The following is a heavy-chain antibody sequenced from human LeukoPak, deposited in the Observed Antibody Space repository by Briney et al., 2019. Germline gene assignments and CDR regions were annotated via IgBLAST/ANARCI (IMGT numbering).Heavy chain of an antibody. J-gene: IGHJ4*02. V-gene: IGHV4-59*01. Sequence: PSETLSLTCTVSGGSISSYYWRWIRQPPGKGLEWIGYIYYSGSTNYNPSLKSRVTISVDTSKNQFSLKLSSVTAADTAVYYCARGTGGFVYWGQGTLVTVSS. CDR1: GGSISSYY. D-gene: IGHD1-1*01. CDR3: ARGTGGFVY. CDR2: IYYSGST.